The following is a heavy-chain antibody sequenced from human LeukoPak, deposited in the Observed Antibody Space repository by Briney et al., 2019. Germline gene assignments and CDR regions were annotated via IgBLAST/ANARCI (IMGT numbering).Heavy chain of an antibody. Sequence: GGSLRLSCAVSGFIGSDGYMNWVRQAPGKGLEWLSVIYRGGATYYADSVKGRFIISRDSSKNTWHLQLNSLRAEDTAVYYCARDGGLGLVAYPPGFDYWGQGTLVTVSS. D-gene: IGHD3/OR15-3a*01. CDR2: IYRGGAT. CDR1: GFIGSDGY. J-gene: IGHJ4*02. V-gene: IGHV3-66*01. CDR3: ARDGGLGLVAYPPGFDY.